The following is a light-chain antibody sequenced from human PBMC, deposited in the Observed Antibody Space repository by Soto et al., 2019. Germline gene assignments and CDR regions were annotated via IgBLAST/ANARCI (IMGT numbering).Light chain of an antibody. CDR2: GNS. Sequence: QSALTQPPSVSWAPGQRGAISCTGSSSNIGAGYDVHWYQQLPGTAPKLLIYGNSNRPSGVPDRFSGSKSGTSASLAITGLQAEDEADYYCQSYDSSLSGYVFGTGTKVTVL. V-gene: IGLV1-40*01. CDR1: SSNIGAGYD. J-gene: IGLJ1*01. CDR3: QSYDSSLSGYV.